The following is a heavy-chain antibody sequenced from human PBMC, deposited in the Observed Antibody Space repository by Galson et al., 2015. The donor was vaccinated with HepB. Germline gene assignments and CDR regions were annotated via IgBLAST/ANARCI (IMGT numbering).Heavy chain of an antibody. Sequence: SLRLSCAASGFTFNNAWMNWVRQAPGRGLEWVGRIRTKTDGGTTDYTAPVKGRFTISRDDSKNTLYLQMTSLKPEDTAVYFCTAQKLGRGAFDIWGQGTMVTVSS. CDR3: TAQKLGRGAFDI. CDR2: IRTKTDGGTT. V-gene: IGHV3-15*01. CDR1: GFTFNNAW. D-gene: IGHD7-27*01. J-gene: IGHJ3*02.